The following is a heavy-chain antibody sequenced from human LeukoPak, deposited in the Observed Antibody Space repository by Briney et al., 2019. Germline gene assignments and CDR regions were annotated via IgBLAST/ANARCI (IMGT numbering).Heavy chain of an antibody. CDR1: GYTFTSYA. V-gene: IGHV7-4-1*02. CDR3: ARVRGDSSSWYLGEVYYYYGMDV. D-gene: IGHD6-13*01. Sequence: ASVKVSCKASGYTFTSYAMNWVRQAPGQGLEWMGWINTNTGNPTYAQGFTGRFVFSLDTSVSTAYLQISSLKAEDTAVYYCARVRGDSSSWYLGEVYYYYGMDVWGQGTTVTVSS. J-gene: IGHJ6*02. CDR2: INTNTGNP.